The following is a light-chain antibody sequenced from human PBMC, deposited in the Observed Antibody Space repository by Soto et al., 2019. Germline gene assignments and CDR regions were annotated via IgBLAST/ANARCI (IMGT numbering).Light chain of an antibody. J-gene: IGKJ2*01. CDR1: QSVAGD. CDR2: GAS. CDR3: QQFNDWPPT. V-gene: IGKV3-15*01. Sequence: EVVVTQSPGTLSVSPGERATLSCRASQSVAGDLAWYQQKPGQPPRLLIYGASARATGVPAKFSGSGSGTEFTLTISSLQSEDFAVYYCQQFNDWPPTFGQGTKLEIK.